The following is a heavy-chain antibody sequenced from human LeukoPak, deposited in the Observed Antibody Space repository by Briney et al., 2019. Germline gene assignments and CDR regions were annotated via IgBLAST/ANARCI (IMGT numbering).Heavy chain of an antibody. J-gene: IGHJ4*02. Sequence: GRSLRLSCAASGFTFSSYAMHWVRQAPGKGLEWVAVISYDGSNKYYADSVKGRFTISRDNSKNTLYLQMNSLRAEDTAVYYCARTTPAFSTGFWSGYQHFDYWGQGTLVTVSS. CDR1: GFTFSSYA. D-gene: IGHD3-3*01. CDR2: ISYDGSNK. CDR3: ARTTPAFSTGFWSGYQHFDY. V-gene: IGHV3-30-3*01.